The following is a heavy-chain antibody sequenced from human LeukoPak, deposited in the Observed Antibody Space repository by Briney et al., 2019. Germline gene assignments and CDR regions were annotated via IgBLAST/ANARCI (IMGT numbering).Heavy chain of an antibody. V-gene: IGHV1-2*02. J-gene: IGHJ5*02. Sequence: ASVKVSCKTSGYSFTDYYMHWVRQAPGQGLEWMGWINPNSGGTSSAQKFQGRVTMTRDTSITTVYMEVSWLTSDDTAIYYCTRADRLDGGPYLIGPWGQGTLVTVSS. CDR3: TRADRLDGGPYLIGP. CDR2: INPNSGGT. D-gene: IGHD2-21*01. CDR1: GYSFTDYY.